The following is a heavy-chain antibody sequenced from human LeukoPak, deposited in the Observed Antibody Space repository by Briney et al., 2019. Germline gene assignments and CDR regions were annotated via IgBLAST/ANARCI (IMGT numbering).Heavy chain of an antibody. V-gene: IGHV3-69-1*01. D-gene: IGHD3-3*01. CDR3: ARAQTLFWEFDGFDI. CDR1: GFTFSSHS. J-gene: IGHJ3*02. CDR2: VTSTNKI. Sequence: GGSLRLSCVASGFTFSSHSINWVRQAPGKGLEWIATVTSTNKIHYADSVKGRFTISRDNAENSAYLQMNSLRDEDTAVYSCARAQTLFWEFDGFDIWGRGTKVTVSS.